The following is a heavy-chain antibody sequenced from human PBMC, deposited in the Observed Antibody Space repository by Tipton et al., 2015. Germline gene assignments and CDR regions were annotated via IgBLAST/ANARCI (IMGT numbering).Heavy chain of an antibody. CDR3: ARPRGDYDYYYAFDV. Sequence: QLVQSGAEVKKPGESLKISCKGSGDSFTNYWIGWVRQMPGKGLEWMGIVYPGDSDPRYSPSFQGQVTISADKSISTAYLQWNSLKASDTAMYFCARPRGDYDYYYAFDVWGQGTTVTVSS. CDR2: VYPGDSDP. V-gene: IGHV5-51*01. D-gene: IGHD4-17*01. CDR1: GDSFTNYW. J-gene: IGHJ6*02.